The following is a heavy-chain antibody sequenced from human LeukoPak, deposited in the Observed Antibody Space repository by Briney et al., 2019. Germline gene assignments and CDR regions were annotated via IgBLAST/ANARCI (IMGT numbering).Heavy chain of an antibody. CDR2: IKQDGSEK. CDR3: ARDAVVMTASVYYYYYGMDV. Sequence: GGSLRLSCAASGFTFSSFWMSWVRQAPGKGLEWVANIKQDGSEKSYVDSVKGRFTISRDNAKNSLYLQMNSLRAEDTAVYYCARDAVVMTASVYYYYYGMDVWGQGTTVTVSS. CDR1: GFTFSSFW. V-gene: IGHV3-7*01. J-gene: IGHJ6*02. D-gene: IGHD2-21*02.